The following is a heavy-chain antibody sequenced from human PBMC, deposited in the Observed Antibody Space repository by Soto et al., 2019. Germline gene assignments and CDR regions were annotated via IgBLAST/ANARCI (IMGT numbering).Heavy chain of an antibody. CDR3: TRGYSGNDFYYYGMDV. D-gene: IGHD5-12*01. V-gene: IGHV3-73*01. J-gene: IGHJ6*02. CDR1: GFTFSGSA. CDR2: IRSKTNNYAT. Sequence: GGSLRLSCAASGFTFSGSAMHWVRQASGKVLEWVGRIRSKTNNYATAYAASAKGRFAISREDSKNTAFLQMNSLKTEDTAVYYCTRGYSGNDFYYYGMDVWGQGTTVTVS.